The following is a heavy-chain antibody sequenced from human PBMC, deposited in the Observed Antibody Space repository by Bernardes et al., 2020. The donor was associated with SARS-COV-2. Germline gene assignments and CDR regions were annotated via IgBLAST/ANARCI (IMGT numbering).Heavy chain of an antibody. V-gene: IGHV5-51*01. CDR2: IYPCDSDT. CDR1: GYSFTSHW. D-gene: IGHD3-3*01. Sequence: GESLKILCKGSGYSFTSHWFGWVRQMPGKGLEWLGIIYPCDSDTRHSPSLQGQVTISADQSISTAYLQWSSLKASDTAMYYCARHPGVVIGMDVWGQGTTVTVSS. J-gene: IGHJ6*02. CDR3: ARHPGVVIGMDV.